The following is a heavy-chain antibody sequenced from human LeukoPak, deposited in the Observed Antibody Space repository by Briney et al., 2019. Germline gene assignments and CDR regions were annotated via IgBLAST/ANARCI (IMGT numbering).Heavy chain of an antibody. J-gene: IGHJ6*02. CDR1: GFTFSSYS. D-gene: IGHD2-2*01. CDR2: ISSSSSYI. Sequence: GGSLRLSCAASGFTFSSYSMNWVRQAPGKGLEWVSSISSSSSYIYYADSVKGRFTISRDNSKNTLYLQMNSLRAEDTAVYYCAKDRSIVVVPAATSPRYYYYGMDVWGQGTTVTVSS. V-gene: IGHV3-21*04. CDR3: AKDRSIVVVPAATSPRYYYYGMDV.